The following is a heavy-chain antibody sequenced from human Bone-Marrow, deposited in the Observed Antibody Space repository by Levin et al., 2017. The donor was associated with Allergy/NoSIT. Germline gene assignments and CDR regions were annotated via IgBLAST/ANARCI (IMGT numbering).Heavy chain of an antibody. Sequence: LSLTCAASGFTFNNFAMSWVRQAPGKGLEWVSAINFRGDTTYYADSVKGRFTVSRDNSKNMLYLQMNSLRVDDTAVYYCAQGGGSSFFDSWGQGTLVTVSS. J-gene: IGHJ5*01. CDR1: GFTFNNFA. CDR3: AQGGGSSFFDS. D-gene: IGHD3-16*01. CDR2: INFRGDTT. V-gene: IGHV3-23*01.